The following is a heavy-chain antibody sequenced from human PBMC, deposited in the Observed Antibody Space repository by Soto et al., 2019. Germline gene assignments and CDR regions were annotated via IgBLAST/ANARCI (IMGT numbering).Heavy chain of an antibody. V-gene: IGHV1-18*01. CDR3: ARDHARFSVGATNMGNY. CDR2: ISAYNGNT. D-gene: IGHD1-26*01. CDR1: GYTFTSYG. J-gene: IGHJ4*02. Sequence: QVQLVQSGAEVKKPGASVKVSCKASGYTFTSYGISWVRQAPGQGLEWMGWISAYNGNTNYAQKLQGRVTMTTDTSTSTAYMELSSMRSDDTAVYYCARDHARFSVGATNMGNYWGQGTLVTVSS.